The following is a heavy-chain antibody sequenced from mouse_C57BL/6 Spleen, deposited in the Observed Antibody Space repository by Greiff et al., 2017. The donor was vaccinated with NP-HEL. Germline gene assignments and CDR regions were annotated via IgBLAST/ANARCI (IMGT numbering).Heavy chain of an antibody. CDR3: ARRGVYCGSLYYFDY. V-gene: IGHV1-52*01. CDR1: GYTFTSYW. J-gene: IGHJ2*01. D-gene: IGHD1-1*01. Sequence: QVQLQQPGAELVRPGSSVKLSCKASGYTFTSYWMHWVKQRPIQGLEWIGNIDPSDSETHYNQKFKDKATLTVDKSSSTAYMQLSSLTSEDSAVYYCARRGVYCGSLYYFDYWGKGTTLTVSS. CDR2: IDPSDSET.